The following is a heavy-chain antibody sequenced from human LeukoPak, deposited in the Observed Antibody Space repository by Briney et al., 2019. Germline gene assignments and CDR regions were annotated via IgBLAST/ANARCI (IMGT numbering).Heavy chain of an antibody. D-gene: IGHD3-16*02. CDR2: IKQDGSEK. Sequence: GGSLSLSCAASGFTSSSYWMSWVRQAPGKGREWVANIKQDGSEKYDVDSVKSQFTIYRDHAKNSLYLQMHSLRAEDTAVYYCARDLMDDYVWGSYRYTRYFDYWGQGTLVTVSS. J-gene: IGHJ4*02. CDR3: ARDLMDDYVWGSYRYTRYFDY. V-gene: IGHV3-7*01. CDR1: GFTSSSYW.